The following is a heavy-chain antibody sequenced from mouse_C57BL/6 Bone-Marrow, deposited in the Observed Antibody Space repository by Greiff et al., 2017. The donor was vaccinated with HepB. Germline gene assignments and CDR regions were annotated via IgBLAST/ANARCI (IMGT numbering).Heavy chain of an antibody. V-gene: IGHV5-6*02. J-gene: IGHJ2*01. D-gene: IGHD2-1*01. CDR2: ISSGGSYT. CDR3: ARQPYGNYFDY. CDR1: GFTFSSYG. Sequence: DVKLVESGGDLVKPGGSLKLSCAASGFTFSSYGMSWVRQTPDKRLEWVATISSGGSYTYYPDSVKGRFTISRDNAKNTLYLQMSSLKSEDTAMYYCARQPYGNYFDYWGQGTTLTVSS.